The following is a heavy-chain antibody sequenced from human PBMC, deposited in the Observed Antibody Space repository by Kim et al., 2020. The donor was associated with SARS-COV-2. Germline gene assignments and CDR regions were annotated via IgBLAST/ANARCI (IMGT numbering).Heavy chain of an antibody. CDR3: ARDRILVANSGFDS. D-gene: IGHD2-21*01. Sequence: ASVKVSCKSSGYTFDTYGISWVRQAPGQGPEWMGRVSTNTGATNYAERFRGRVTMTTDTSTRTVHMALRSLRSDDTAIYYCARDRILVANSGFDSWGQGTLVTVSA. J-gene: IGHJ4*02. CDR2: VSTNTGAT. CDR1: GYTFDTYG. V-gene: IGHV1-18*01.